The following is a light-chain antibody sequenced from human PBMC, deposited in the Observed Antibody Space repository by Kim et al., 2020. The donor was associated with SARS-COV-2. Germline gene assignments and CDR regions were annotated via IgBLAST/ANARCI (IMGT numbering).Light chain of an antibody. CDR1: QDIGSS. V-gene: IGKV1-9*01. Sequence: DIPLTQSPSFLSASVGDRVTITCRASQDIGSSLAWYQRKPGKAPRLVIYSASALQSGVPSRVSGSGSGTEFTLTISSLQPEDFATYYCQQVNINPLTFGGGTKVDIK. CDR3: QQVNINPLT. CDR2: SAS. J-gene: IGKJ4*01.